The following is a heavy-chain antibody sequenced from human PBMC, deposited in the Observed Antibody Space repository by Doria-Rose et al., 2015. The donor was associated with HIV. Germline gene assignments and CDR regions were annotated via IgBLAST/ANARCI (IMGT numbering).Heavy chain of an antibody. CDR1: GVSLSSPGMG. CDR2: IFSDDER. J-gene: IGHJ4*02. CDR3: ARIKSSRWYHKYYFDF. Sequence: QVQLVQSGPVLVKPTETLTLTCTVSGVSLSSPGMGVSWIRQPPGKALEWLANIFSDDERYYNTYLKSRLTISRGTSKSQVVLTMTDMDPVDTATYYCARIKSSRWYHKYYFDFWGQGTLVIVSA. V-gene: IGHV2-26*01. D-gene: IGHD6-13*01.